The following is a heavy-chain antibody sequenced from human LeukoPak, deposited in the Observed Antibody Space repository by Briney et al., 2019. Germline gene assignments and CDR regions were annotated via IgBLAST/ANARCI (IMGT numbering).Heavy chain of an antibody. Sequence: GASVKVSCKASGYTFTSYYMHWVRQAPGQGLEWMGIINPSGGSTSYAQRFQGRVTITRDTSTSTVYMELSSLRSEDTAVYYCARVQSDAFDIWGQGTMVTVSS. CDR1: GYTFTSYY. D-gene: IGHD4-11*01. J-gene: IGHJ3*02. CDR3: ARVQSDAFDI. CDR2: INPSGGST. V-gene: IGHV1-46*01.